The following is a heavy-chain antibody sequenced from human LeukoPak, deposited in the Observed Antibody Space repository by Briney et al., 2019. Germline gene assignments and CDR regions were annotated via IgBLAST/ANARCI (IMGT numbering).Heavy chain of an antibody. J-gene: IGHJ5*02. Sequence: SETLSLTCTVSGGSISSGDYYWSWIRQPPGKGLEWIGYIYYSGSTYYNPSLKSRVTISVDTSKNKFSLKLSSVTAADTAVYYCAREGLRFDWFDPWGQGTLVTVSS. CDR2: IYYSGST. D-gene: IGHD5-12*01. CDR3: AREGLRFDWFDP. V-gene: IGHV4-30-4*01. CDR1: GGSISSGDYY.